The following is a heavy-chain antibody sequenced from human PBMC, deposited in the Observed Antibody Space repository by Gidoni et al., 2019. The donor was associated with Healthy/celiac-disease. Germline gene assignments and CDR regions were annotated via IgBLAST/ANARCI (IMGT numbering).Heavy chain of an antibody. CDR1: GFTFSSYS. CDR2: ISSSSSYI. Sequence: EVQLVESGGGLVKPGGSLRLSCAASGFTFSSYSMNWVRQAPGKGLEWVSSISSSSSYIYYADSVKGRFTISRDNAKNSLYLQMNSLRAEDTAVYYCARARDGVRGVEGDYWGQGTLVTVSS. J-gene: IGHJ4*02. V-gene: IGHV3-21*01. D-gene: IGHD3-10*01. CDR3: ARARDGVRGVEGDY.